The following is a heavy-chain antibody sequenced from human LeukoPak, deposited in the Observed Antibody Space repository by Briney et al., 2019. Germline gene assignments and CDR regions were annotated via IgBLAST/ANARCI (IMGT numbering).Heavy chain of an antibody. J-gene: IGHJ3*02. CDR1: GFTFSSYS. D-gene: IGHD3-10*01. Sequence: GGSLRLSCAGSGFTFSSYSMNWVRRAPGKGLEWVSSISSSSSYIYYADSVKGRFTISRDNAKNSLYLQMNSLRAEDTAVYYCARLGGDAFDIWGQGTMVTVSS. V-gene: IGHV3-21*01. CDR2: ISSSSSYI. CDR3: ARLGGDAFDI.